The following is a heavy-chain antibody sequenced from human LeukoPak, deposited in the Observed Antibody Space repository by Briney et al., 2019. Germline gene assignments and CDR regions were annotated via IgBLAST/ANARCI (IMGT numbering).Heavy chain of an antibody. CDR3: ARSSYSSSSSV. J-gene: IGHJ3*01. CDR2: INSDGSEG. CDR1: GFTFSSYW. V-gene: IGHV3-7*03. D-gene: IGHD6-6*01. Sequence: GGSLRLSCAASGFTFSSYWMSWSRQAPGKGLEWVASINSDGSEGYYADVVKGRFTISRDNAKNSLYLQINSLRAEDTAVYYCARSSYSSSSSVWGQGTMVTVSS.